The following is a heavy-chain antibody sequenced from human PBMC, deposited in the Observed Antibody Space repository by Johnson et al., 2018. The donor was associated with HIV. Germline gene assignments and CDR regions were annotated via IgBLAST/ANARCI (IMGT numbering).Heavy chain of an antibody. D-gene: IGHD6-13*01. J-gene: IGHJ3*02. V-gene: IGHV3-33*06. CDR3: AKHYSSSWADAFDI. Sequence: GGVVQPGRSLRLSCAASGFTFSSYGMHWVRQAPGKGLEWVAVIWYDGSNKYYADSVKGRFTISRDNSKNTLYLEMNSLRAEDTAVYYCAKHYSSSWADAFDIWGQGTMVTVS. CDR1: GFTFSSYG. CDR2: IWYDGSNK.